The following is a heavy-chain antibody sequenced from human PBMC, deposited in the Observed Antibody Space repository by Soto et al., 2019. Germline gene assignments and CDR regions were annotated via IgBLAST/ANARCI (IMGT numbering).Heavy chain of an antibody. CDR1: GGSFSGYY. Sequence: TSETLSLTCAVYGGSFSGYYWRWIRQPPGNGLEWIGEINHSGSTNYNPSLKSRVTISVDTSKNLFSLKLSAVTAADTAVYYCARGRRTWRTDYWGQGTLVTVSS. V-gene: IGHV4-34*01. J-gene: IGHJ4*02. D-gene: IGHD3-3*01. CDR3: ARGRRTWRTDY. CDR2: INHSGST.